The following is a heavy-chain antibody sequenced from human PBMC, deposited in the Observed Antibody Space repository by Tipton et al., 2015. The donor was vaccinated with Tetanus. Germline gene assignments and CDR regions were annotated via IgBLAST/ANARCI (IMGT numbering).Heavy chain of an antibody. J-gene: IGHJ4*02. D-gene: IGHD5-18*01. CDR3: ARDASKYTYGSNYFDY. CDR1: GFTFSNYW. CDR2: IKQDGSDK. Sequence: SLRLSCAASGFTFSNYWMSWVRQAPGRGLEWVASIKQDGSDKNYVDSVKGRFTISRDNAKNSLYLQMSSPRAEDTAVYYCARDASKYTYGSNYFDYWGQRTLVTVSS. V-gene: IGHV3-7*01.